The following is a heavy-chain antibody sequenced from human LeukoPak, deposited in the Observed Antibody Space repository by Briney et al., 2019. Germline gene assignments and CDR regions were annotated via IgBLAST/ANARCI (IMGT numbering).Heavy chain of an antibody. CDR3: AIQITMIVVVPYFDY. V-gene: IGHV3-11*04. Sequence: PGGSLRLSCAASGLTFSDYYMTWSRQAPGKGLEWVAYISSSGSTIYSADSVTGRFTVSRDNAKNSLFLHTNSLRAEDTAIYYCAIQITMIVVVPYFDYWGRGTLVTVSS. D-gene: IGHD3-22*01. CDR1: GLTFSDYY. CDR2: ISSSGSTI. J-gene: IGHJ4*02.